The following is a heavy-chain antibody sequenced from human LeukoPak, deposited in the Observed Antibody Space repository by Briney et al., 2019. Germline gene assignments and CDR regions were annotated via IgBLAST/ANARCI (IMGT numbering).Heavy chain of an antibody. CDR3: ARVLYYYGSGSYYKEYYYYYMDV. J-gene: IGHJ6*03. D-gene: IGHD3-10*01. Sequence: PSEALSLTCTVSGDSISSDYWSWIRQPPGKGLEWIGYIYYSGSTNYNPSLKSRVTISVDTSKNQFSLKLSSVTAADTAVYYCARVLYYYGSGSYYKEYYYYYMDVWGKGTTVTVSS. V-gene: IGHV4-59*08. CDR1: GDSISSDY. CDR2: IYYSGST.